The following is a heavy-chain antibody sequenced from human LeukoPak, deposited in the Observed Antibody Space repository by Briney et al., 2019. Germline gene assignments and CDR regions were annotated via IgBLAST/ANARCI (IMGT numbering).Heavy chain of an antibody. D-gene: IGHD4/OR15-4a*01. CDR2: ISSSSATI. J-gene: IGHJ5*01. CDR1: GFTFSSYS. V-gene: IGHV3-48*01. CDR3: ASHYSATPTWFYP. Sequence: GGSLRLSCAASGFTFSSYSMNWVRQAPGKGLEWVSYISSSSATIYYADSVKGRFTISRDNAKNSLHLQMNSLRAEDTAVYYCASHYSATPTWFYPCGQGTLLTASS.